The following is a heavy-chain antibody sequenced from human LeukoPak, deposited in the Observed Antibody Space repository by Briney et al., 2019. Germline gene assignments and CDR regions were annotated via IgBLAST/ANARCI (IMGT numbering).Heavy chain of an antibody. Sequence: GGSLRLSCAASGFTFSSYAMSWVCQAPGKGLEWVSAISGSGGSTYYADSVRGRFTISRDNSKNTLYLQMNSLRAEDTAVYYCAKWVVGATGEGYYFDYWGQGTLVTVSS. CDR2: ISGSGGST. CDR1: GFTFSSYA. D-gene: IGHD1-26*01. V-gene: IGHV3-23*01. CDR3: AKWVVGATGEGYYFDY. J-gene: IGHJ4*02.